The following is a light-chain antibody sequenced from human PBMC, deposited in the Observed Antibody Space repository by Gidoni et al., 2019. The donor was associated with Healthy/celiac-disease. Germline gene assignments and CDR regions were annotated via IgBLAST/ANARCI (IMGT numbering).Light chain of an antibody. CDR1: QSVSSY. V-gene: IGKV3-11*01. CDR3: QQRSNWWT. J-gene: IGKJ1*01. Sequence: IVFTQSPATLSLSPGERATLSCRASQSVSSYLAWYQQKPRQAPRLLIYDASNRATGIPARFSGSGSGTDFTLTISSLEPEDFAVYYCQQRSNWWTFGQGTKVEIK. CDR2: DAS.